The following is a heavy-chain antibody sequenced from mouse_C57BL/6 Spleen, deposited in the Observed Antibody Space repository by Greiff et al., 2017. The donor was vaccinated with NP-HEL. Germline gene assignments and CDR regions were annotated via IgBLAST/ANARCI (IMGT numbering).Heavy chain of an antibody. CDR2: IYPGDGDT. CDR1: GYAFSSYW. Sequence: QVQLQQSGAELVKPGASVKISCKASGYAFSSYWMNWVKQRPGKGLEWIGQIYPGDGDTNYNGKFKVKATLTADKSSSTAYMQLSSLTSEDSAVYFCARRTYDGYLDYWGQGTTLTVSS. D-gene: IGHD2-3*01. V-gene: IGHV1-80*01. CDR3: ARRTYDGYLDY. J-gene: IGHJ2*01.